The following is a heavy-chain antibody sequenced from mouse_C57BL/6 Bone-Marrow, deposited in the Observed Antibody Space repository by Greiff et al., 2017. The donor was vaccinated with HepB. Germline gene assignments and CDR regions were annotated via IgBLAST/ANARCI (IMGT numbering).Heavy chain of an antibody. Sequence: VQLKESGPGMVKPSQSLSLTCTVTGYSITSGYDWHWIRHFPGNKLEWMGYISYSGSTNYNPSLKSRISITHDTSKNHFFLKLNSVTTEDTATYYCARERSHWYFDVWGTGTTVTVSS. CDR3: ARERSHWYFDV. V-gene: IGHV3-1*01. CDR2: ISYSGST. J-gene: IGHJ1*03. D-gene: IGHD1-1*01. CDR1: GYSITSGYD.